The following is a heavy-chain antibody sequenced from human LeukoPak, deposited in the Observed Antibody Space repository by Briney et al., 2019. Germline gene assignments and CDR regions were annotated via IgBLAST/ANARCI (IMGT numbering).Heavy chain of an antibody. D-gene: IGHD6-19*01. CDR3: ARVVAGYYFDY. V-gene: IGHV3-21*01. CDR1: GVPFSSNS. J-gene: IGHJ4*02. Sequence: GSLRLSCAASGVPFSSNSMNWVRQAPGKGLEWVSSISSSSSYIYYADSVKGRFTISRDNAKNSLYLQMNSLRAEDTAVYYCARVVAGYYFDYWRQRTLVTVSS. CDR2: ISSSSSYI.